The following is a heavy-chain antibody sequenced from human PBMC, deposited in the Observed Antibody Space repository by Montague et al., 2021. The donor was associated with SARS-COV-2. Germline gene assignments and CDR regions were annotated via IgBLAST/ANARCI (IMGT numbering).Heavy chain of an antibody. V-gene: IGHV4-39*07. J-gene: IGHJ5*02. D-gene: IGHD1-1*01. CDR3: ARERQEVGIYFDP. CDR1: GGSMSTVNYY. Sequence: SETLSLTCTVSGGSMSTVNYYWGWVRQTPGKGLDWVGSISYSGATYYNPSLETRVSISRDTSESQFSLELRSVTAADTAVYYCARERQEVGIYFDPWGHGTLVTVSS. CDR2: ISYSGAT.